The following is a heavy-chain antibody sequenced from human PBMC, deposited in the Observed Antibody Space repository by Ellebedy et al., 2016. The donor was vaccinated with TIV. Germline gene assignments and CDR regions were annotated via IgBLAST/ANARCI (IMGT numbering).Heavy chain of an antibody. CDR1: GYTFTGYY. CDR3: ARASAVAAPFPDP. V-gene: IGHV1-2*02. J-gene: IGHJ5*02. D-gene: IGHD6-19*01. Sequence: ASVKVSCXASGYTFTGYYMHWVRQAPGQGFEWMGWINPNSGGTNYAQKFQGRVTMTRDTSISTAYMELSRLRSDDTAVYYCARASAVAAPFPDPWGQGTLVTVSS. CDR2: INPNSGGT.